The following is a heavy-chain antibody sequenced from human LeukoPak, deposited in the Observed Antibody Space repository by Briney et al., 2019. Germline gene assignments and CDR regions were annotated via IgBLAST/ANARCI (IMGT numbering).Heavy chain of an antibody. CDR3: AKSPFLSSGYYND. CDR1: GFTFDDYA. J-gene: IGHJ4*02. D-gene: IGHD3-22*01. CDR2: ISWNSGSI. V-gene: IGHV3-9*01. Sequence: GGSLRLSCAASGFTFDDYAMHWVRQAPGKGLEWVSGISWNSGSIGYADSVKGRFTISRDNAKNSLYLQMNSLRAEDTALYYCAKSPFLSSGYYNDWGQGTLVAVSS.